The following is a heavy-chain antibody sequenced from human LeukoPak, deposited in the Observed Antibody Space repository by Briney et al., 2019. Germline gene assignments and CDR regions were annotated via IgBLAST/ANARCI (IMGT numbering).Heavy chain of an antibody. CDR1: GGSISSYY. CDR3: ARQGAYYYDSSGYFDY. CDR2: IYYSGST. V-gene: IGHV4-59*01. D-gene: IGHD3-22*01. J-gene: IGHJ4*02. Sequence: SETLSLTCTVSGGSISSYYWSWIRQPPGKGLEWIGYIYYSGSTNYNPSLKSRVTISVDTSKNQFSLKLSSVTAADTAVYYCARQGAYYYDSSGYFDYWGQGALVTVSS.